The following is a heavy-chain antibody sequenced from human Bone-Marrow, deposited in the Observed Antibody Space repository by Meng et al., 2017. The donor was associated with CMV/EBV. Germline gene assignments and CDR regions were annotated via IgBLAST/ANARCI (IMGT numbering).Heavy chain of an antibody. CDR3: AKDHGSIFGVANNWFDP. V-gene: IGHV3-23*01. Sequence: GGSLRLSCAASGFTFSSYAMSWVRQAPGKGLEWVSAISGSGGSTYYADSVKGRFTISRDNSKNTLYLQMNSLRAEDTAVYYCAKDHGSIFGVANNWFDPWGQGTLVTVSS. CDR2: ISGSGGST. J-gene: IGHJ5*02. CDR1: GFTFSSYA. D-gene: IGHD3-3*01.